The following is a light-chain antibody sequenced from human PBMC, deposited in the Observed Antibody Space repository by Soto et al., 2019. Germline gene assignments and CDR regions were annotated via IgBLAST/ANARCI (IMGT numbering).Light chain of an antibody. CDR2: GNT. V-gene: IGLV1-40*01. CDR3: KAYDSSLSGSYV. CDR1: SSNIGAGYD. Sequence: QSVLTQPPSVSGAPGQRVTISCTGSSSNIGAGYDVHWYQHLPGTAPKLLIYGNTNRPSGVPDRFSGSKSGTSASLAITGLQAEDEADYYCKAYDSSLSGSYVFGTGTKVTVL. J-gene: IGLJ1*01.